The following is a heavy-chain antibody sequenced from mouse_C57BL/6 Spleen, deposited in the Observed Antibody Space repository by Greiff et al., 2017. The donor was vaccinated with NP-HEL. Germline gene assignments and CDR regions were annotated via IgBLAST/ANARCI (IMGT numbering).Heavy chain of an antibody. CDR3: ASHYYGSSYEAY. J-gene: IGHJ3*01. D-gene: IGHD1-1*01. CDR1: GFNIKDYY. Sequence: VHVKQSGAELVKPGASVKLSCTASGFNIKDYYMHWVKQRTEQGLEWIGRIDPEDGETKYAPKFQGKATITADTSSNTAYLQLSSLTSEDTAVYYCASHYYGSSYEAYWGQGTLVTVSA. CDR2: IDPEDGET. V-gene: IGHV14-2*01.